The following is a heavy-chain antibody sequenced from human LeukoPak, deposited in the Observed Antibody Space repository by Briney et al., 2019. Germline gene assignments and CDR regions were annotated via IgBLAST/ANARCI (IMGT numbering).Heavy chain of an antibody. CDR2: IYTSGSN. CDR3: ARSARLVPAAMMDV. J-gene: IGHJ6*02. Sequence: SETLSLTCTVSGVSISSYYWSWIRQPAGKGLKWIGRIYTSGSNNYNPSLKSRVTMSVDTSKNQFYLKLGSVTAADTAVYYCARSARLVPAAMMDVWGQGTTVTVSS. D-gene: IGHD2-2*01. V-gene: IGHV4-4*07. CDR1: GVSISSYY.